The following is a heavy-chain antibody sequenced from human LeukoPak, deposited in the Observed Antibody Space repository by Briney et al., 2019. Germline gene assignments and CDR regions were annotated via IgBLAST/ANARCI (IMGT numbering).Heavy chain of an antibody. Sequence: SETLSLTCAVYGGSFSGYYWSWIRQPPGKGLEWIGEINHSGSTYYNPSLKSRVTISVDRSKNQFSLKLSSVTAADTAVYYCARDTAMVGFDYWGQGTLVTVSS. CDR1: GGSFSGYY. V-gene: IGHV4-34*01. D-gene: IGHD5-18*01. CDR2: INHSGST. J-gene: IGHJ4*02. CDR3: ARDTAMVGFDY.